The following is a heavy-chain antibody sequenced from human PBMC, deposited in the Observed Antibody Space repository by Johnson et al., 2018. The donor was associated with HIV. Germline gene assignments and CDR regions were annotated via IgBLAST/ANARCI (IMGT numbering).Heavy chain of an antibody. CDR1: GFTFSSYG. J-gene: IGHJ3*02. CDR3: ARDVVSDGDYPPDAFDI. D-gene: IGHD2-21*01. Sequence: QVQLVESGGGVVQPGRSLRLSCAASGFTFSSYGMHWVRQAPGKGLEWVAVISYDGSNKYYADSVKGRFTISRDNSKNTLYLQMNSLRAEDTAVYYCARDVVSDGDYPPDAFDIWGHGTMVTVSS. V-gene: IGHV3-30*03. CDR2: ISYDGSNK.